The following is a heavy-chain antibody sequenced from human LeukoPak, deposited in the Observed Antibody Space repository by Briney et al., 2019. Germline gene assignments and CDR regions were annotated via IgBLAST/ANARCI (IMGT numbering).Heavy chain of an antibody. CDR2: IYSGGST. J-gene: IGHJ4*02. V-gene: IGHV3-53*01. D-gene: IGHD5-24*01. CDR1: EFTVSDNY. Sequence: GGSLILSCAASEFTVSDNYMSWVRQAPGKGLEWVSVIYSGGSTYYADSVKGRFTISRDNSKNTLYLQMNSLRAEDTAVYYCARGWQLGTEGPIDYWGQGTLVTVSS. CDR3: ARGWQLGTEGPIDY.